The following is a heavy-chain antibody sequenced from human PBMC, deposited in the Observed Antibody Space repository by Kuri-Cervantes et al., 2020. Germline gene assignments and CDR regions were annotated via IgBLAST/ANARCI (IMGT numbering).Heavy chain of an antibody. CDR1: GYTFTSYD. J-gene: IGHJ6*02. D-gene: IGHD2-21*02. Sequence: ASVKVSCKASGYTFTSYDINWVRQATGQGLEWMGWMNPNSGNTGYAQKFQGRVTMTRNTSISTAYMELSSLRSEDTAVYYCARGRYCGGDCYYYYYYGMDVWGQGTKVTVSS. V-gene: IGHV1-8*01. CDR2: MNPNSGNT. CDR3: ARGRYCGGDCYYYYYYGMDV.